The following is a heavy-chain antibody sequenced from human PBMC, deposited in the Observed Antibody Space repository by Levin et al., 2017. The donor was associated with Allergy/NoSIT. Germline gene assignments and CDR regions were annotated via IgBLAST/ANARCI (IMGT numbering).Heavy chain of an antibody. CDR3: ARTTNVWFGELLYRLTRGGYYFDY. CDR1: GGSISSSSYY. D-gene: IGHD3-10*01. J-gene: IGHJ4*02. V-gene: IGHV4-39*01. CDR2: IYYSGST. Sequence: NASETLSLTCTVSGGSISSSSYYWGWIRQPPGKGLEWIGSIYYSGSTYYNPSLKSRVTISVDTSKNQFSLKLSSVTAADTAVYYCARTTNVWFGELLYRLTRGGYYFDYWGQGTLVTVSS.